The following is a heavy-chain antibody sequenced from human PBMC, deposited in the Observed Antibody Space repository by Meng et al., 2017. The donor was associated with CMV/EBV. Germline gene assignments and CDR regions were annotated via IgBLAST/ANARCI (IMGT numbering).Heavy chain of an antibody. D-gene: IGHD6-19*01. CDR2: IYYSGST. V-gene: IGHV4-59*12. Sequence: SETLSLTCTVSGGSISSYYWSWIRQPPGKGLEWIGYIYYSGSTNYNPSLKSRVTISVDTSKNQFSLKLSSVTAEDTAVYYCARSRSGGGWYYFDYWGQGTLVTVSS. CDR3: ARSRSGGGWYYFDY. CDR1: GGSISSYY. J-gene: IGHJ4*02.